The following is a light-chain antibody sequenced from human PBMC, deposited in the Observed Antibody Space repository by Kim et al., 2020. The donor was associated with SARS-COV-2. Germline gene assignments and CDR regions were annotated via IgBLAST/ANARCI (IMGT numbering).Light chain of an antibody. CDR2: QVT. J-gene: IGLJ3*02. V-gene: IGLV2-23*02. Sequence: QSALTQPASVSGSPGQSITISCTGTNSDVGCFNLVSWHQQHPGKAPKLMIYQVTKRPSAVSNRFSGSKSGNTASLTISGLQADDEADYYCCSHARNSHMLFGGGTQLTVL. CDR1: NSDVGCFNL. CDR3: CSHARNSHML.